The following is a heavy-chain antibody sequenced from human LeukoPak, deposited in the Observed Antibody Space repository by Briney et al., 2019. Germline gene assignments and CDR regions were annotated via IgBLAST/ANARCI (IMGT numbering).Heavy chain of an antibody. V-gene: IGHV4-61*01. J-gene: IGHJ3*02. CDR2: IYYSGST. Sequence: SETLSLTCTVSGGSISSGSYYWSWIRQPPGKGLEWIGYIYYSGSTNYNPSLKSRVTISVDTSKNQFSLKLSSVTAADTAVYYCARVPPHRSGSRSPDAFDIWGQGTMVTVSS. CDR3: ARVPPHRSGSRSPDAFDI. CDR1: GGSISSGSYY. D-gene: IGHD1-26*01.